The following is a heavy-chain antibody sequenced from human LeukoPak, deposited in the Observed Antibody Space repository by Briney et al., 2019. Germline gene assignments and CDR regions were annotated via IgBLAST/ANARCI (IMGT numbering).Heavy chain of an antibody. V-gene: IGHV1-2*02. Sequence: VASVTVSCKTSGYMVSDYYMHWARQAPGQGLEWMGWLRGDTGDTDSPQKFKGRVTMTRDTATNTAYMQLSRLTYDDTAMYFCARVRDNACDYWGQGTLVTVSS. CDR2: LRGDTGDT. J-gene: IGHJ4*02. D-gene: IGHD2-2*01. CDR1: GYMVSDYY. CDR3: ARVRDNACDY.